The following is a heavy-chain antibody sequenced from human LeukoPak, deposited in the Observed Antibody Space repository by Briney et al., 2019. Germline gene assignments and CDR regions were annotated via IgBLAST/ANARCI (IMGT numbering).Heavy chain of an antibody. J-gene: IGHJ6*03. CDR3: AREAFTMVRGVIIYYYYYMDV. Sequence: SETLSLTCTVSGGSISSYYWSWIRQPPGKGLEWIGRIYTSGSTNYNPSLKSRVTMSVDTSKNQFSPKLSSVTAADTAVYYCAREAFTMVRGVIIYYYYYMDVWGKGTTVTISS. CDR2: IYTSGST. CDR1: GGSISSYY. D-gene: IGHD3-10*01. V-gene: IGHV4-4*07.